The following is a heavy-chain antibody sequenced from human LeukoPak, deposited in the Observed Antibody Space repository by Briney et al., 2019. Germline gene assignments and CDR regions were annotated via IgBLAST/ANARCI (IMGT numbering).Heavy chain of an antibody. D-gene: IGHD3-22*01. CDR3: ARDPEYYDSSGNYYYYGMDV. CDR2: INAGNGNT. Sequence: GASVKASCKASGYTFTSYAMHWVRQAPGQRLEWMGWINAGNGNTKYSQKFQGRVTITRDTSASTAYMELSSLRSEDTAVYYCARDPEYYDSSGNYYYYGMDVWGQGTTVTVSS. CDR1: GYTFTSYA. J-gene: IGHJ6*02. V-gene: IGHV1-3*01.